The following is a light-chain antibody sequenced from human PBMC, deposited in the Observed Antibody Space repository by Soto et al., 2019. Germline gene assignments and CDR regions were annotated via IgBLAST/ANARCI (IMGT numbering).Light chain of an antibody. Sequence: DIQMTQSPSTLSASVGDRVTITCRASQSISSWLAWYQQKPGKAPKLLIYMASSLEGGVPSRFSGSGSGTEFTLTISSLQPDDFATYYCQQYYNYWTFGQGTKVEIK. CDR2: MAS. V-gene: IGKV1-5*03. J-gene: IGKJ1*01. CDR3: QQYYNYWT. CDR1: QSISSW.